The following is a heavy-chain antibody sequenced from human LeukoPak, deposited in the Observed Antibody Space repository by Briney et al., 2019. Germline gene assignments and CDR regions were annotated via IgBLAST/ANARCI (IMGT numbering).Heavy chain of an antibody. J-gene: IGHJ4*02. CDR2: IYNSGAT. CDR1: GGSIRNYY. D-gene: IGHD1-20*01. V-gene: IGHV3-53*01. CDR3: ARGGGYNLNRPDYFDY. Sequence: PSETLSLTCTVSGGSIRNYYWSWVRQAPGKGLEWVSFIYNSGATYYAVSVKGRFTISRDSSTDTLFLQMNTLRAEDTAVYYCARGGGYNLNRPDYFDYWGQGTLVTVSS.